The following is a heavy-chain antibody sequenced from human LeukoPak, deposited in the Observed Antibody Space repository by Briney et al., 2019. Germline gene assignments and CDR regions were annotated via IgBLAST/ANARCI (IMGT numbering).Heavy chain of an antibody. J-gene: IGHJ3*02. CDR2: IYYSGST. Sequence: PSETLSLTCTVSGGSISSYYWSWIRQPPGKGLEWIGYIYYSGSTNYNPSLKGRVTISVDTSKNQLSLKLTSVTAADTAIYFRAGESPTGRDAFDIWGQGTMVTVSS. V-gene: IGHV4-59*01. CDR3: AGESPTGRDAFDI. D-gene: IGHD1-14*01. CDR1: GGSISSYY.